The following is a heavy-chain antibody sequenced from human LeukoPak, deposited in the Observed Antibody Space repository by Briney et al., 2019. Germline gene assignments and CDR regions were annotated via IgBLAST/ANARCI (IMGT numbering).Heavy chain of an antibody. CDR2: VYYTGST. CDR3: ARDVHYSTSSVYYYYYMDV. D-gene: IGHD6-6*01. V-gene: IGHV4-59*01. J-gene: IGHJ6*03. Sequence: SETLSLTCSVSGGSISTYYWSWIRRPPGKGLEWVGYVYYTGSTNYNPSLKSRVTISVDTSTNQFSLKLSSVTAADTAVYFCARDVHYSTSSVYYYYYMDVWGKGTTATVSS. CDR1: GGSISTYY.